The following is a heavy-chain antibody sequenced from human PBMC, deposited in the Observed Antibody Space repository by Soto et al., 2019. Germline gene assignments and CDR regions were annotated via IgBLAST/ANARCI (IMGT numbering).Heavy chain of an antibody. CDR1: GYTFIDYY. CDR2: INPNSGAS. D-gene: IGHD1-26*01. V-gene: IGHV1-2*02. CDR3: ARDTPRVGGYYYGMDV. Sequence: GASVKVSCKTSGYTFIDYYVHWIRQAPGQGLEWVGWINPNSGASNYAQNFQGRVTMTRDRSSSTVYMELRSLRSDDTAVYYCARDTPRVGGYYYGMDVWGQGTTVTVSS. J-gene: IGHJ6*02.